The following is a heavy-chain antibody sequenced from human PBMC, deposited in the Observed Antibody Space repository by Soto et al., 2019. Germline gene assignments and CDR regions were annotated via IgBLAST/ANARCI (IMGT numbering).Heavy chain of an antibody. CDR1: GGTFSRHA. CDR3: ARVKGLRYCSSTSCYTRGGYYYYGMDV. D-gene: IGHD2-2*02. CDR2: IIPIFGTA. J-gene: IGHJ6*02. V-gene: IGHV1-69*06. Sequence: QVQLVQSGAEVRKPGSSVKVSCKASGGTFSRHAISWVRQAPGQGLEWMGGIIPIFGTANHAQKFQGRVTMTRNTSISTAYMELSSLRSEDTAVYYCARVKGLRYCSSTSCYTRGGYYYYGMDVWGQGTTVTVSS.